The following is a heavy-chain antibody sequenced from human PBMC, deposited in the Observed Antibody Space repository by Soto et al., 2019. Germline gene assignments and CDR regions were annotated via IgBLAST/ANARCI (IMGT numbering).Heavy chain of an antibody. CDR2: ISAYNGNT. CDR3: ARVGAVAGIRGNWFDP. CDR1: GYTCTSYG. J-gene: IGHJ5*02. V-gene: IGHV1-18*01. Sequence: ASVKVSCKASGYTCTSYGISWVRQAPGQGLEWMGWISAYNGNTNYAQKLQGRVTMTTDTSTSTVYMELRSLRSDDTAVYYCARVGAVAGIRGNWFDPWGQGTLVTVSS. D-gene: IGHD6-19*01.